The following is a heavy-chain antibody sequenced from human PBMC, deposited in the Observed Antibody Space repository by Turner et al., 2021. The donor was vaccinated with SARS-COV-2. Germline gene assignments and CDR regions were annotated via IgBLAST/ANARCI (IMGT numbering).Heavy chain of an antibody. CDR3: ARELTNNWFDP. V-gene: IGHV4-59*01. CDR2: IYYRVST. D-gene: IGHD3-10*01. CDR1: GGSISSYY. J-gene: IGHJ5*02. Sequence: QVLLQASGPGLVKPSETLSLPCTVSGGSISSYYWALIRQPPGKRLEWIGYIYYRVSTNYTPSLKSRVTISVDTSKNQFSLKLTSVTAADTAFYFCARELTNNWFDPWGQGTLVTVSS.